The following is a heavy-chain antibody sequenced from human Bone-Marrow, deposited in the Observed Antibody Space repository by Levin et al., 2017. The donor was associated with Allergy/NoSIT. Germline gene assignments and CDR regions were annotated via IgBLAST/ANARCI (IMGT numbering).Heavy chain of an antibody. Sequence: GGSLRLSCAASGFTFSSYWMTWVRQAPGKGLEWVAKIKQDESEKYYVDSVKGRFTISRDNAKKSMYLQMDSLRAEDTAVYYCARGGAAAPLFDVWGLGTLVTVSS. J-gene: IGHJ2*01. CDR1: GFTFSSYW. D-gene: IGHD6-13*01. V-gene: IGHV3-7*01. CDR2: IKQDESEK. CDR3: ARGGAAAPLFDV.